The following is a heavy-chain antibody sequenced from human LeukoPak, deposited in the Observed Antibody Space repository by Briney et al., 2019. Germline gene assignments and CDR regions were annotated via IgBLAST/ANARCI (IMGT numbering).Heavy chain of an antibody. CDR1: GFTLSSYW. J-gene: IGHJ1*01. Sequence: GGSPRLSCAASGFTLSSYWMHWVRQAPGKGLVWVSRIKSDGRTNYADSVKGRFTISRDNAKNTVSLQMNSLRAEDTGVYYCARAPSEIGGYYPEYFRHWGQGTLVIVSS. CDR2: IKSDGRT. D-gene: IGHD3-22*01. CDR3: ARAPSEIGGYYPEYFRH. V-gene: IGHV3-74*01.